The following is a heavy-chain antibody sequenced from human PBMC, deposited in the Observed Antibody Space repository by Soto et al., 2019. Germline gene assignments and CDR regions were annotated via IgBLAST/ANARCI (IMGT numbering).Heavy chain of an antibody. J-gene: IGHJ3*01. CDR3: ATISPTRGNDAFEV. CDR1: KGPLSSQT. V-gene: IGHV1-69*02. CDR2: IIPLLDIT. Sequence: QVQLVQSGAEVKSPGSSVKISCTPSKGPLSSQTITWLRQAPRRGLEWMGRIIPLLDITNYSPNFRGRVTIAADTSTTTVYIEFSSLRSEDTAIYYCATISPTRGNDAFEVWGQGTLVTVSS.